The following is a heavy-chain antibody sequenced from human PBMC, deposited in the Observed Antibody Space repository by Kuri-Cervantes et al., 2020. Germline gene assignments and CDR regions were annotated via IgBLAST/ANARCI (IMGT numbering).Heavy chain of an antibody. V-gene: IGHV3-11*04. CDR3: ARDLGLVDTVWMDV. CDR2: ISSGGRTI. Sequence: LSLTCAASGFTFSDYYMSWIRQAPGKGLEWISYISSGGRTIYYADSVKGRFTISRDNSKNTLYLQMNSLRAEDTAVYYCARDLGLVDTVWMDVWGQGTTVTVSS. D-gene: IGHD5-18*01. CDR1: GFTFSDYY. J-gene: IGHJ6*02.